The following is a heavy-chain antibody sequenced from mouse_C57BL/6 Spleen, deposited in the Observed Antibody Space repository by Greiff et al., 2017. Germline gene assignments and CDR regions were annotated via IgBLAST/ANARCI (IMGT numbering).Heavy chain of an antibody. J-gene: IGHJ1*03. CDR1: GFTFTDYY. V-gene: IGHV7-3*01. D-gene: IGHD1-1*01. CDR3: ARYTDCSSPFWYFDV. CDR2: IRNKANGYTK. Sequence: EVKVVESGGGLVQPGGSLSLSCAASGFTFTDYYMSWVRQPPGKALEWLGFIRNKANGYTKEYSASVKGRFTISRDNSQSILYLRMNALRAEDSATYYCARYTDCSSPFWYFDVWGTRTTVTVSS.